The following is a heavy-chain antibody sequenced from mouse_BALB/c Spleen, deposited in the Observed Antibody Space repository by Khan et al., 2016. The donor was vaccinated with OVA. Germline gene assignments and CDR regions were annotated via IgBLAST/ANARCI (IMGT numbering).Heavy chain of an antibody. D-gene: IGHD2-10*02. CDR3: ARVYGGDFDY. V-gene: IGHV3-2*02. Sequence: VQLKESGPGLVKPSQSLSLTCTVTGYSITSDYAWNWIRQFPGNKLEWMGYISYSGNTNYNPSLKSRISITRDTSKNHFFLQLNSVTTEDTATYYCARVYGGDFDYWGQGTTLTVSS. J-gene: IGHJ2*01. CDR2: ISYSGNT. CDR1: GYSITSDYA.